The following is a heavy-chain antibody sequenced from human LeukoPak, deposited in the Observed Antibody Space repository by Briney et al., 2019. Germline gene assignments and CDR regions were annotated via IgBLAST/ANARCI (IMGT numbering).Heavy chain of an antibody. Sequence: SSETLSLTCTVSGGSISSSSYYWGWIRQPPGKGLEWIGSIYYSGSTYYNPSLKSRVTISVDTSKNQFSLKLSSVTAADTAVYYCARARVGAKYYFDYWGQGTLVTVSS. CDR3: ARARVGAKYYFDY. J-gene: IGHJ4*02. D-gene: IGHD1-26*01. CDR2: IYYSGST. CDR1: GGSISSSSYY. V-gene: IGHV4-39*07.